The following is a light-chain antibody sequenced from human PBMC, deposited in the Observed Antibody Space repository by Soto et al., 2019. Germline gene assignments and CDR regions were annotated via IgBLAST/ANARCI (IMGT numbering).Light chain of an antibody. V-gene: IGKV3-20*01. CDR2: AAS. J-gene: IGKJ1*01. Sequence: VLTQSQGNLSLSPGAIATLSCRASQSVSSSFLAWYQQRPGQAPRLILYAASSRATGIPDRFCSSGCGTAFSLPISRLQPEDFAVYYCQLYDSSPTWTFGQGTKVDIK. CDR3: QLYDSSPTWT. CDR1: QSVSSSF.